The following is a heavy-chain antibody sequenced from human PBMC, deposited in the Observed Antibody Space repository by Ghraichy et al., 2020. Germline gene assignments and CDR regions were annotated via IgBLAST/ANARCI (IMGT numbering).Heavy chain of an antibody. J-gene: IGHJ5*02. CDR2: IKSKTDGGTT. CDR3: TTHPYEFWSNYSPFDP. CDR1: GFTFTNAW. Sequence: GGSLRLSCAASGFTFTNAWVTWVRQAPGKGLEWVGRIKSKTDGGTTVYAAPVKGRFTISRDDSENTLYLQMNSLKTEDTAVYYCTTHPYEFWSNYSPFDPWGQGTLVTVSS. D-gene: IGHD3-3*01. V-gene: IGHV3-15*01.